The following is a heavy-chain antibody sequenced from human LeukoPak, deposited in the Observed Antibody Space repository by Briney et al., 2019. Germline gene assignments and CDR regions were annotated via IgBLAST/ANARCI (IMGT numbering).Heavy chain of an antibody. CDR2: IYYSGST. D-gene: IGHD2-15*01. Sequence: PSETLSLTCTVSGGSISSSSYYWGWIRQPPGKGLEWIGSIYYSGSTYYNPSLKSRVTISVDTSKNQFSLKLSSVTAADTAVYYCARPGGGRRGYCSGGSCYSRDFWFDPWGQGTLVTVSS. J-gene: IGHJ5*02. CDR3: ARPGGGRRGYCSGGSCYSRDFWFDP. V-gene: IGHV4-39*07. CDR1: GGSISSSSYY.